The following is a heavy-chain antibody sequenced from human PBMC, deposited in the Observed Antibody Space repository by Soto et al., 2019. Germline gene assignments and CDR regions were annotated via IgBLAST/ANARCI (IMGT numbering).Heavy chain of an antibody. J-gene: IGHJ4*02. CDR3: ARSCSGGSCHSDY. D-gene: IGHD2-15*01. Sequence: GGSVKVSCKTSCYSFTNYGINWVRQAPGQGLEWMGWISPFTGDTHYTQSLQGRITVTTDTSTNTAYMELRSLRSADTAVYYCARSCSGGSCHSDYWGQGTLVTVSS. CDR2: ISPFTGDT. V-gene: IGHV1-18*04. CDR1: CYSFTNYG.